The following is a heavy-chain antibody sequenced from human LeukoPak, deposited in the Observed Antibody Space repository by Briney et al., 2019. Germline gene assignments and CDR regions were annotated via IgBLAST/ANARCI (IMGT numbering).Heavy chain of an antibody. CDR3: ASSLGYCSSTSCLGYGY. V-gene: IGHV1-69*01. Sequence: ASVKVSCKASGGTFSSYAISWVRQAPGQGLEWMGGIIPIFGTANYAQKFQGRVTITADESTSTAYMELSSLRSEDTAVYYCASSLGYCSSTSCLGYGYWGQGTLVTVSS. CDR1: GGTFSSYA. CDR2: IIPIFGTA. D-gene: IGHD2-2*01. J-gene: IGHJ4*02.